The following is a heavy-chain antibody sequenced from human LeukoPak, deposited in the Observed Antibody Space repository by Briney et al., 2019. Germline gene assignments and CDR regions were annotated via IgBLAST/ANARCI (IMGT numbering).Heavy chain of an antibody. CDR3: AKGSSGGRPYYFDY. CDR2: ISNDGVYT. CDR1: GFTFRNYA. J-gene: IGHJ4*02. V-gene: IGHV3-23*01. Sequence: PGGSLRLSCVASGFTFRNYAMSWVRQSPGKGLEWISAISNDGVYTFHADSVKSRLTISRDNSKNTLYLQMDSLRAEDTAIYYCAKGSSGGRPYYFDYWGQGTPVTVSS. D-gene: IGHD3-22*01.